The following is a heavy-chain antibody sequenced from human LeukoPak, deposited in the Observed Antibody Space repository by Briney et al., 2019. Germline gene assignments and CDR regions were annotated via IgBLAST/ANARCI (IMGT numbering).Heavy chain of an antibody. J-gene: IGHJ4*02. CDR3: AREGYSSSFDY. Sequence: GGSLRLSCAASGFTFSDYYMSWIRQAPGKGLEWVSYISSSSSYTNYADSVKGRFTISRDNAKNSLYLQMNSLRAEDTAAYYCAREGYSSSFDYWGQGTLVTVSS. CDR2: ISSSSSYT. CDR1: GFTFSDYY. D-gene: IGHD6-13*01. V-gene: IGHV3-11*05.